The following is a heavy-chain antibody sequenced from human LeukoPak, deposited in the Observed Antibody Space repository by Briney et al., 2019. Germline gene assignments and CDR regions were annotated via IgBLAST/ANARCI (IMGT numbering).Heavy chain of an antibody. J-gene: IGHJ4*02. CDR2: ISGSGGNT. Sequence: GGSLRLSCAASGLTFSSYAMSWIRQAPGNGLGWVSVISGSGGNTYYADSVKGRSTISRDNSKNTLYLQMNSLRAEDTAVYYCAKTRTTYDYWGQGTLVTVSS. V-gene: IGHV3-23*01. CDR1: GLTFSSYA. D-gene: IGHD1/OR15-1a*01. CDR3: AKTRTTYDY.